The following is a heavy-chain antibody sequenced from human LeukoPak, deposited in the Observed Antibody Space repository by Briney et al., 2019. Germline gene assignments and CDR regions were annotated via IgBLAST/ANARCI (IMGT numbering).Heavy chain of an antibody. J-gene: IGHJ4*02. CDR3: AISRYSSGRTYYYFDY. V-gene: IGHV5-51*01. D-gene: IGHD6-19*01. CDR1: GYSFTSYW. CDR2: IYPGDSDT. Sequence: GESLKISCKGSGYSFTSYWIGWVRQMPGKGLEWMGIIYPGDSDTRYSPSFQGQVTISADKSISTAYLQWSSLKASDTAMFYCAISRYSSGRTYYYFDYWGQGTLVTVSS.